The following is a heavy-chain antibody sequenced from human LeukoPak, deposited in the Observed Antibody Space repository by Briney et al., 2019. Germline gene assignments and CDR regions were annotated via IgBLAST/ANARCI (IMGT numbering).Heavy chain of an antibody. Sequence: GGSLRLSCAASGFTFSSYAMSWVRQAPGKGLDWVSSISGSHGSTYYADSVKGRFTISRDNSKNTLYLQMNSLRAEDTAVYYCAKTRPLDSSSWSHGDYWGQGTLVAVSS. CDR3: AKTRPLDSSSWSHGDY. CDR2: ISGSHGST. V-gene: IGHV3-23*01. CDR1: GFTFSSYA. J-gene: IGHJ4*02. D-gene: IGHD6-13*01.